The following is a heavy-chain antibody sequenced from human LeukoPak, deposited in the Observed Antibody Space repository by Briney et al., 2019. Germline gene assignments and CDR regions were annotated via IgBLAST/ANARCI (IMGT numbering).Heavy chain of an antibody. V-gene: IGHV4-34*01. Sequence: SETLSLTCAVYGGSFSGYYWSWIRQPPGKGLEWIGEINHSGRNNYNPSLKSRVTISINTSKNQFSLKLISVTAADTAVYYCASATGTKVPPGYWGQGTLVTVSS. CDR2: INHSGRN. D-gene: IGHD1-7*01. J-gene: IGHJ4*02. CDR1: GGSFSGYY. CDR3: ASATGTKVPPGY.